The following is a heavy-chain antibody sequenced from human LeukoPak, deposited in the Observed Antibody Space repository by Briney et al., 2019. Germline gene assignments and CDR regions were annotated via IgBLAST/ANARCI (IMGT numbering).Heavy chain of an antibody. D-gene: IGHD1-26*01. Sequence: PGGSLRLSCAASGFTFSSYAMSWVRQAPGKGLEWVSAISGSGGSTYYADSVKGRFTISRDNSKNTLYLQMNSLRAEDTAVYYCASIGQGAQLLADYWGQGTLVAVSS. CDR3: ASIGQGAQLLADY. CDR1: GFTFSSYA. CDR2: ISGSGGST. V-gene: IGHV3-23*01. J-gene: IGHJ4*02.